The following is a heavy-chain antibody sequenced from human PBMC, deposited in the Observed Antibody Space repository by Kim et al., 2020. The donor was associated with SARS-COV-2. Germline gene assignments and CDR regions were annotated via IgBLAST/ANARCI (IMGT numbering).Heavy chain of an antibody. CDR3: ARNPESFDF. CDR2: IKHDGSET. V-gene: IGHV3-7*03. J-gene: IGHJ4*02. Sequence: GGSLRLSCAASGFTFRDYWMSWVRQAPGKGLGWVANIKHDGSETYSVDSVKGRFTISRDNAKNSLFLQMNSLRAEDTAVDYCARNPESFDFWGQGALVS. CDR1: GFTFRDYW.